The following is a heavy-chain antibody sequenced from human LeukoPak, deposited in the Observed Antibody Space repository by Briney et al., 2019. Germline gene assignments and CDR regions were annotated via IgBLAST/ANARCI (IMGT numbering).Heavy chain of an antibody. CDR2: ISAYNGNT. V-gene: IGHV1-18*01. Sequence: ASVKVSCKASGGTFSSYAISWVRQAPGQGLEWMGWISAYNGNTNYAQKLQGRVTMTTDTSTSTAYMELRSLRSDDTAVYYCARDQGYGSGSYYSMGYYYYYYGMDVWGQGTTVTVSS. D-gene: IGHD3-10*01. J-gene: IGHJ6*02. CDR1: GGTFSSYA. CDR3: ARDQGYGSGSYYSMGYYYYYYGMDV.